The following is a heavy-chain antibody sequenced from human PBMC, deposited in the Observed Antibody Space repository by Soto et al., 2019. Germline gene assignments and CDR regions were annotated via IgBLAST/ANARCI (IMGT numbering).Heavy chain of an antibody. J-gene: IGHJ4*02. CDR1: GGSVSSGSYY. CDR2: IYYSGST. CDR3: ARDLSVSGSYRFDY. Sequence: SETLSLTCTVSGGSVSSGSYYWSWIRQPPGKGLEWIGYIYYSGSTNYNPSLKSRVTISVDTSKNQFSLKLSSVTAADTAVYYCARDLSVSGSYRFDYWGQGTLVTVPQ. D-gene: IGHD3-16*02. V-gene: IGHV4-61*01.